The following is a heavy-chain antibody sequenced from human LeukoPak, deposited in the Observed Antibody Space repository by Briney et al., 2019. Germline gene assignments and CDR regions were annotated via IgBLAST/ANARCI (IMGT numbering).Heavy chain of an antibody. CDR1: GFTFSSFW. CDR2: IQQDGSER. V-gene: IGHV3-7*01. J-gene: IGHJ4*02. Sequence: PGGSLRLSCAASGFTFSSFWMGWVRQAPGKGLEWVASIQQDGSERFYVDSVKGRFTISRDNAKNSLYLQMNSLRADDTAVYYCARDAGIFGILIGYLFYYWGQGTLVTVSS. D-gene: IGHD3-3*01. CDR3: ARDAGIFGILIGYLFYY.